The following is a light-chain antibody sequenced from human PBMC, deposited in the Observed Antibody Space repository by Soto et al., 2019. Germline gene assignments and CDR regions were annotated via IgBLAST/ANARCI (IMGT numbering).Light chain of an antibody. J-gene: IGLJ2*01. CDR2: EVS. V-gene: IGLV2-14*01. CDR3: SSYTSSSTLV. Sequence: QSVLTQPASVSGSPGQSITISCTGTSSDVGGYNYVSWYQQHPGKAPKLMIYEVSNLPSGVSNRFSGSKSGNTASLTISGLQAEDEADYHCSSYTSSSTLVFGGGTKLTVL. CDR1: SSDVGGYNY.